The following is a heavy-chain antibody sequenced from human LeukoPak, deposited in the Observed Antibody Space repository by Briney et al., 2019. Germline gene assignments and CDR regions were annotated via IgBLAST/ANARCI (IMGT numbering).Heavy chain of an antibody. CDR3: AKDLRPGANSYDFDY. V-gene: IGHV3-23*01. CDR1: GFTFTSYA. Sequence: GGSLRLSCAASGFTFTSYAMSWVRPAPGKGLEWVSFITGSGTTTHYADSVKDRFTISRDNSKNTLYLQMYSLRAEDTAIYYCAKDLRPGANSYDFDYWGQGTLVTVSS. J-gene: IGHJ4*02. CDR2: ITGSGTTT. D-gene: IGHD4-23*01.